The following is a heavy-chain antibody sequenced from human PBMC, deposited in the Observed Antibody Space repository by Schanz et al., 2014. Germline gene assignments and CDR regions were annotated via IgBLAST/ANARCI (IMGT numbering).Heavy chain of an antibody. Sequence: VLLVDSGGGLVQPGESLRLSCAASGFTFRGHAMHWVRQAPGQGLEKVAVTSTDGTKTYYAASVRGRFTISRDNSKNTVYLQMNSLRSEDTAVYYCTRDRGALINHNDALDLWGQGTMVSVSS. D-gene: IGHD3-16*01. CDR2: TSTDGTKT. CDR1: GFTFRGHA. J-gene: IGHJ3*01. V-gene: IGHV3-30*04. CDR3: TRDRGALINHNDALDL.